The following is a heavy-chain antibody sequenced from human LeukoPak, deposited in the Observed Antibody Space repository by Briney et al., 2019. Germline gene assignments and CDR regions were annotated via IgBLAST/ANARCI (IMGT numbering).Heavy chain of an antibody. V-gene: IGHV3-33*01. Sequence: GRSLRLSCAASRFTFSSYDMHWVRQAPGKGLEWVAVIWFDGSNKYYADSVKGRFTISRDNSKNTLFLQMNSLRAEDTAVYYCARDSKTGTTGNYFDFWGQGTLVTVSS. D-gene: IGHD1-1*01. CDR2: IWFDGSNK. J-gene: IGHJ4*02. CDR1: RFTFSSYD. CDR3: ARDSKTGTTGNYFDF.